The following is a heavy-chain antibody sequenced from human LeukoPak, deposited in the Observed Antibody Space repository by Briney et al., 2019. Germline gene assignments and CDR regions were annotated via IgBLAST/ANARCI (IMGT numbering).Heavy chain of an antibody. CDR1: GGTFSSNA. CDR2: IIPISGTA. Sequence: SVKVSCKASGGTFSSNAISWVRQAPGQGLEWMGGIIPISGTANYAQKFQGRLTITTDESTITAYMGLSSLRSEDTAVYFCASGGTNYYYFMDVWGKGTTVTVSS. D-gene: IGHD3-16*01. V-gene: IGHV1-69*05. CDR3: ASGGTNYYYFMDV. J-gene: IGHJ6*03.